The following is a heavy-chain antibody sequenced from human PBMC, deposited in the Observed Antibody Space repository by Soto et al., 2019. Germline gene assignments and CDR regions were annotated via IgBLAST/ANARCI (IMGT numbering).Heavy chain of an antibody. CDR1: GYTFTSYD. V-gene: IGHV1-8*01. D-gene: IGHD3-3*01. J-gene: IGHJ6*02. CDR3: ARGQVQSAFWSGYYYYYYGMDV. CDR2: MNPNSGNT. Sequence: ASVKVSCKASGYTFTSYDINWVRQATGQGLEWMGWMNPNSGNTGYAQKFQGRVTMTRNTSISTAYMELSSLRSEDTAVYYCARGQVQSAFWSGYYYYYYGMDVWGQGTTVTVSS.